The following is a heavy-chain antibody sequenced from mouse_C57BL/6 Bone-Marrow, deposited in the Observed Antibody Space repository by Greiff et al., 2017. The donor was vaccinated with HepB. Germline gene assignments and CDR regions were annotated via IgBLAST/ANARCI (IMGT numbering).Heavy chain of an antibody. V-gene: IGHV3-6*01. D-gene: IGHD1-1*01. CDR3: AREGEFISDY. J-gene: IGHJ2*01. CDR1: GYSITSGYY. CDR2: ISYDGSN. Sequence: DVQLVESGPGLVKPSQSLSLTCSVTGYSITSGYYWNWIRQFPGNKLEWMGYISYDGSNNYNPSLKNRISITRDTSKNQFFLKLNSVTTEDTATYYCAREGEFISDYWGQGTTLTVSS.